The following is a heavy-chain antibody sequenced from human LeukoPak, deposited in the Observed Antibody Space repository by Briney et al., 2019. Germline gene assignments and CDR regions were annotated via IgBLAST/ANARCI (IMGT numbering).Heavy chain of an antibody. CDR1: GGSISSSSYY. Sequence: SETLSLTCTVSGGSISSSSYYWGWIRQPPGKGLEWIGSIYYSGSTYYNPSLKSRVTISVDTSKNQLSLKLSSVTAADTAVYYCARRRQFDYWGQGTLVTVSS. CDR3: ARRRQFDY. CDR2: IYYSGST. J-gene: IGHJ4*02. V-gene: IGHV4-39*01.